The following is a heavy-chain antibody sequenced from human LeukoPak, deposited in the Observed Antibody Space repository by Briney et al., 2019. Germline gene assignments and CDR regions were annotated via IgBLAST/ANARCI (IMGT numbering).Heavy chain of an antibody. CDR1: GGSISSSTDY. CDR3: ASLVRPGWFDP. D-gene: IGHD6-6*01. J-gene: IGHJ5*02. V-gene: IGHV4-39*07. Sequence: PSETLSLTCTVFGGSISSSTDYWGWIRQPPGKGLEWIGTIYHSGSTYYNSSLKSRVTMSVDTSKNQFSLKVNSVTAADTAVYYCASLVRPGWFDPWGQGTLVTVSS. CDR2: IYHSGST.